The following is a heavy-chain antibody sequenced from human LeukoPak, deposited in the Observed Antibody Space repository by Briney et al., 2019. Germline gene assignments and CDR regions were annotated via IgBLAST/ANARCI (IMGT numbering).Heavy chain of an antibody. CDR1: GGSISAAGYF. V-gene: IGHV4-31*03. CDR2: IYYSGAT. CDR3: ARWSQSYFDI. J-gene: IGHJ4*02. Sequence: SETLSLTCTVSGGSISAAGYFWSWIRQHPGKGLEWIGNIYYSGATFYNSSLKSRHTVSVDTSKNQFSLKVTSVTAADTAVYYCARWSQSYFDILGQGRLAAVAS.